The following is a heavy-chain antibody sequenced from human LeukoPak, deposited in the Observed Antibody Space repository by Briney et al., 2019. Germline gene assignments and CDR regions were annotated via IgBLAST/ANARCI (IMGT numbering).Heavy chain of an antibody. CDR1: GFTFDDYA. D-gene: IGHD3-10*01. Sequence: GGFLRLSCEASGFTFDDYAMHWVRQAPGKGLEWVSLISWDGGRTYYADSVKARFTISRDNSKNSLYLQMNSLRAEDTALYYCAKDKFDGSGNYYFDYWGQGTLVTVSS. CDR2: ISWDGGRT. V-gene: IGHV3-43D*03. J-gene: IGHJ4*02. CDR3: AKDKFDGSGNYYFDY.